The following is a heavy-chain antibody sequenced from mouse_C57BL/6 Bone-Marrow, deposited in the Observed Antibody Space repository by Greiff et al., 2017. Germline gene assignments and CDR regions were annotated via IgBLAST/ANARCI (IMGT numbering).Heavy chain of an antibody. V-gene: IGHV2-6-1*01. Sequence: QVQLQQSGPGLVAPSQCLSITCTASGFSLTSYGVHWVRQPPGKGLEWLVEIWSDGSTTYNSALKSRLSISKDNSKSHVFLKMISLQTDDTAMYYCARHAYYSNYEGFAYGGQGTLVTVSA. J-gene: IGHJ3*01. CDR3: ARHAYYSNYEGFAY. D-gene: IGHD2-5*01. CDR1: GFSLTSYG. CDR2: IWSDGST.